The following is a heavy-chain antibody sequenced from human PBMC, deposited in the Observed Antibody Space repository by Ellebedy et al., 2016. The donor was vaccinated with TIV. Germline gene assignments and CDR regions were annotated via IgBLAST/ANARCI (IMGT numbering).Heavy chain of an antibody. D-gene: IGHD3-10*01. CDR1: ELNVSSNY. CDR2: IFIDSTT. J-gene: IGHJ3*02. Sequence: GESLKISCAASELNVSSNYMSWVRQAPGKGLEWVSVIFIDSTTYYAGSVKGRFTISRDNSKNTLYIQMNSVRAEDTAVYYCARETFNDVDLKLWGLFDIWGQGTMVTVSS. V-gene: IGHV3-66*01. CDR3: ARETFNDVDLKLWGLFDI.